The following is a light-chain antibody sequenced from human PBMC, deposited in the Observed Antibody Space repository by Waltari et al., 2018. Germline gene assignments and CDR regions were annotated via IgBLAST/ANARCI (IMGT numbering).Light chain of an antibody. CDR3: QHYNNWPYT. V-gene: IGKV3-15*01. Sequence: EIVMTQSPAILSVSPGERATLSCRASQSVGSKLAWYQQKRGQAPRLLIYGASTRASGIPARFSGSGSVTQFTLTISSQQSEDFAVYYCQHYNNWPYTFGQGTKLEIK. J-gene: IGKJ2*01. CDR1: QSVGSK. CDR2: GAS.